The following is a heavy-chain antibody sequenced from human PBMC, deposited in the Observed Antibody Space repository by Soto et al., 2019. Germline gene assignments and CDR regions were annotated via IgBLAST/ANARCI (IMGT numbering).Heavy chain of an antibody. Sequence: ASVKVSCKASGGTFSSYTISWVRQAPGQGLEWMGRIIPILGIANYAQKFQGRVTITADKSTSTAYMELSSLRSEDTAVYYCARFRRTLERNPYYYDSSGPPGGMDVWGQGTTVTVSS. CDR2: IIPILGIA. CDR1: GGTFSSYT. D-gene: IGHD3-22*01. J-gene: IGHJ6*02. CDR3: ARFRRTLERNPYYYDSSGPPGGMDV. V-gene: IGHV1-69*02.